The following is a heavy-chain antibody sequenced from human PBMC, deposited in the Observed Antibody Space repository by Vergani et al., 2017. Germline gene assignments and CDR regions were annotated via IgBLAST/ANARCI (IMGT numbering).Heavy chain of an antibody. CDR2: IDHTGRP. V-gene: IGHV4-34*01. CDR3: ARVNTETNGHLYYHYYMDV. D-gene: IGHD4-11*01. CDR1: GGSFTSYH. Sequence: QVQLQQWGGGLLKPSETLSLTCVVNGGSFTSYHWTWIRQSPGEGLEWVGDIDHTGRPDYNPSLKSRLTMSVDKSRNQFSLTLNSVTATDTAIYFCARVNTETNGHLYYHYYMDVLGQGAAVPVS. J-gene: IGHJ6*03.